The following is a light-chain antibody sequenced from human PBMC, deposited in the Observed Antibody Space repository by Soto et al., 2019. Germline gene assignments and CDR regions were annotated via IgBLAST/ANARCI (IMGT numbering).Light chain of an antibody. CDR1: QSGSSN. Sequence: EIVMTQSPATLSVSPGERATLSCRASQSGSSNLAWYQQKPGQAPRLLIYGASTRATGIPARFSGSGSGTEFTLTISSLQYEDFAVYYCQQYNKWPPYTFGQGTKLEIK. CDR3: QQYNKWPPYT. V-gene: IGKV3-15*01. J-gene: IGKJ2*01. CDR2: GAS.